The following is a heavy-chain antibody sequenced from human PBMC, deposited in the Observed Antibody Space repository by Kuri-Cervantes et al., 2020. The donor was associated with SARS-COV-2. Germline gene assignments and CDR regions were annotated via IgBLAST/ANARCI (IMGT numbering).Heavy chain of an antibody. V-gene: IGHV4-34*01. CDR1: GFTFSDYY. CDR2: INHSGST. CDR3: ARVKGDDFWSGRQSDAFDI. Sequence: ESLKISCAASGFTFSDYYMSWIRQAPGKGLEWIGEINHSGSTNYNPSLKSRVTMSVDTSKNQFSLKLSSVTAADTAVYYCARVKGDDFWSGRQSDAFDIWGQGTMVTVSS. D-gene: IGHD3-3*01. J-gene: IGHJ3*02.